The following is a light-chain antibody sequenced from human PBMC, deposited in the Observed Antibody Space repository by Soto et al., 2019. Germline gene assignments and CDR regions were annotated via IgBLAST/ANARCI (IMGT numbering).Light chain of an antibody. CDR3: AAWDDSLNGPGVV. J-gene: IGLJ2*01. CDR1: SSNIGSNT. CDR2: SDN. V-gene: IGLV1-44*01. Sequence: QSVLTHPPSASGTPGQRVTISCSGSSSNIGSNTVNWYQQLPGTAPKLLIYSDNQRPSGVPDRFSGSKSGTSASLAISGLQSEDEADYYCAAWDDSLNGPGVVFGGGTQLTVL.